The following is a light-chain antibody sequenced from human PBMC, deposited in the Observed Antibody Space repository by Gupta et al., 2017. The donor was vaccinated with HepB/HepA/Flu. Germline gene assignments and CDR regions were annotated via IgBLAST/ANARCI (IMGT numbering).Light chain of an antibody. J-gene: IGKJ2*01. CDR2: GTS. Sequence: IVMTQPPATLSVSPGERATLSCRASQSVSSNLAWYQQRPGQAPRLLIYGTSSRATGIPARFSGSGSGTEFTLTISRLQSEDFAIYYCQLDNNWPPLFGQGTKLEIK. V-gene: IGKV3-15*01. CDR3: QLDNNWPPL. CDR1: QSVSSN.